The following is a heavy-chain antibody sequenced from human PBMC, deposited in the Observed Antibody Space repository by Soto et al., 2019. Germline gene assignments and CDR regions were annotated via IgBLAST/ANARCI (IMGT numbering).Heavy chain of an antibody. Sequence: ELLTMCYITAGYRFTSYWIALVRQMPGKGLEWMGIIFPSDSDTRYSPSFQGQVTISADRSTSTVFLQWASLKASDTAVYFCARKDKSGYFNWFDPWGQGTMVTVSS. CDR1: GYRFTSYW. J-gene: IGHJ5*02. CDR2: IFPSDSDT. D-gene: IGHD3-22*01. V-gene: IGHV5-51*01. CDR3: ARKDKSGYFNWFDP.